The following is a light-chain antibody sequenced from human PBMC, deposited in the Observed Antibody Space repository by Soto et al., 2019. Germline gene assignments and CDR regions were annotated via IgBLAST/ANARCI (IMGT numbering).Light chain of an antibody. CDR2: KAS. Sequence: DIQMTQSPSTLSGSVGDRVTITCRASQTISSWLAWYQQKPGKAPKLLIYKASTLKSGVPSRFSGSGSGTEFTPTISSLQPDDFATYYCQQYNSYSEAFGQGTKVDIK. V-gene: IGKV1-5*03. CDR3: QQYNSYSEA. CDR1: QTISSW. J-gene: IGKJ1*01.